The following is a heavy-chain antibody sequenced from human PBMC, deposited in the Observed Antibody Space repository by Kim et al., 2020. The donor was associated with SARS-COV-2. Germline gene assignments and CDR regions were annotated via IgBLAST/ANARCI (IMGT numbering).Heavy chain of an antibody. CDR3: ARAQGVGLLWFGEYYDY. Sequence: GGSLRLSCAASGFTFSSYAMHWVRQAPGKGLEWVAVISYDGSNKYYADSVKGRFTISRDNSKNTLYLQMNTLGAEDTAVHYCARAQGVGLLWFGEYYDYWGQGTLIPVSS. V-gene: IGHV3-30*04. J-gene: IGHJ4*02. CDR2: ISYDGSNK. CDR1: GFTFSSYA. D-gene: IGHD3-10*01.